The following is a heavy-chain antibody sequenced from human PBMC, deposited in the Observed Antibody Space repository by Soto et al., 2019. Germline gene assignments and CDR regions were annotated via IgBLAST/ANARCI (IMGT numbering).Heavy chain of an antibody. CDR3: AAVSAAGTRAAFDI. CDR2: ISGSGGST. V-gene: IGHV3-23*01. D-gene: IGHD6-13*01. CDR1: GFTFSSYA. Sequence: VGSLRLSCAASGFTFSSYAMSWVPEAPGKGLEWVSAISGSGGSTYYADSLKGRFTISRDNSKNTRYLQMNSLRAEDTAVYYCAAVSAAGTRAAFDIWGQGTMVTVSS. J-gene: IGHJ3*02.